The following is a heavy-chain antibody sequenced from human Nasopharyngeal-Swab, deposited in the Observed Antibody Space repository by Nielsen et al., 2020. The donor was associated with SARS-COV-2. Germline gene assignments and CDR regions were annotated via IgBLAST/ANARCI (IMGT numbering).Heavy chain of an antibody. CDR1: GGSISSYY. J-gene: IGHJ4*02. CDR3: ARGPVAL. V-gene: IGHV4-59*01. CDR2: IYYSGST. D-gene: IGHD2-15*01. Sequence: SETLSLTCAVSGGSISSYYWSWIRQPPGKGLEWIGYIYYSGSTNYNPSLMSRVTISVDTSKNHFSLKLSSVTAADTAVYYCARGPVALWGQGTLVTVSS.